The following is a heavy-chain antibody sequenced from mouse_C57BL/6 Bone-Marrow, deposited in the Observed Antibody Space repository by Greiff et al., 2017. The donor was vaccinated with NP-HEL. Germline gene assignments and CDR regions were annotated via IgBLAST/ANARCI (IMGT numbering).Heavy chain of an antibody. J-gene: IGHJ3*01. CDR1: GYTFTSYW. V-gene: IGHV1-64*01. CDR2: IHPNSGST. D-gene: IGHD1-1*01. CDR3: ARENYYGSSYGAY. Sequence: VQLQQPGAELVKPGASVKLSCKASGYTFTSYWMHWVKQRPGQGLEWIGMIHPNSGSTNYNEKFKSKATLTVDKSSSTAYMQLSSLTSEDSAVYYCARENYYGSSYGAYWGQGTLVTVSA.